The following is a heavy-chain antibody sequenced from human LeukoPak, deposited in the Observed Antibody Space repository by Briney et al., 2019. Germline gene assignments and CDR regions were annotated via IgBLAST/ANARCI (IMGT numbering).Heavy chain of an antibody. CDR1: VVSISSSTYY. Sequence: PSETLTLTCTVSVVSISSSTYYWGWLRQPPGKGLEWIGSIYYSGSNYYNSYLKSRVTISVDTSKNQFSLKLISVTAADTAEYYCAILQYSIGYNDYRGQGALVTVSS. J-gene: IGHJ4*02. V-gene: IGHV4-39*01. D-gene: IGHD6-19*01. CDR3: AILQYSIGYNDY. CDR2: IYYSGSN.